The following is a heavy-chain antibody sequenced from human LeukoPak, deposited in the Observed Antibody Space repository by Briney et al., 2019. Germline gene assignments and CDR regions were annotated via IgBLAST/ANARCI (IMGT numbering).Heavy chain of an antibody. J-gene: IGHJ4*02. D-gene: IGHD3-10*01. Sequence: GESLKISCKASGYTFSDLWIGWVRQIPGKGLEWMGTMYLGDSDIRYSPSFQGQVTISADKSISTAYLHWSSLRASDTAMYYCARLGSGTYSPEFDFWGQGTLVTVSS. V-gene: IGHV5-51*01. CDR1: GYTFSDLW. CDR2: MYLGDSDI. CDR3: ARLGSGTYSPEFDF.